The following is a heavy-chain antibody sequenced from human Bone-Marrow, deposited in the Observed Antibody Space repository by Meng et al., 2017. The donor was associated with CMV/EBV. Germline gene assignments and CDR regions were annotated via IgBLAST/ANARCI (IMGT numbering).Heavy chain of an antibody. CDR3: ARHGGGYCRSTSCYLFDP. V-gene: IGHV5-51*01. J-gene: IGHJ5*02. CDR2: IYPGDSDT. CDR1: GYTFTTYW. Sequence: GGSLRLSCKGSGYTFTTYWIGWVRQMPGKGLEWMGIIYPGDSDTIYSPSFQGQVTISADKSINTAYLQWSSLKASDTAMYYCARHGGGYCRSTSCYLFDPWGQGPLVTGSS. D-gene: IGHD2-2*01.